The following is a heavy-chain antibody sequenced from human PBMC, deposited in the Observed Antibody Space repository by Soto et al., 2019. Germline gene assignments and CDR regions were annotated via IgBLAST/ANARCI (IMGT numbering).Heavy chain of an antibody. Sequence: PGGSLRLSCTVSGFAFNNYGINWVRQAPGKGLEWVSPISNNDYAYYSDSVKGRFAISRENAKSSVSLQTNTLRVQDTAVYYCARENSIIIPAVSDFWGQGTLVTVSS. CDR2: ISNNDYA. D-gene: IGHD2-2*01. V-gene: IGHV3-21*01. CDR3: ARENSIIIPAVSDF. CDR1: GFAFNNYG. J-gene: IGHJ4*02.